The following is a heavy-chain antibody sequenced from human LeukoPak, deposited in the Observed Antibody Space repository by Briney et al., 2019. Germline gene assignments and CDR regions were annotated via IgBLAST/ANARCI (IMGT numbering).Heavy chain of an antibody. V-gene: IGHV1-8*01. CDR1: GYTFTSLD. Sequence: ASVTVSCKAPGYTFTSLDINWVRQAPGQGLEWMGWMNPNSGDTGYAQKFQGRVTMTRDTSISTAYLELSSLRSDDTAVYYCARGRGSRSSDCWGQGTLVTVSS. CDR3: ARGRGSRSSDC. J-gene: IGHJ4*02. CDR2: MNPNSGDT. D-gene: IGHD6-13*01.